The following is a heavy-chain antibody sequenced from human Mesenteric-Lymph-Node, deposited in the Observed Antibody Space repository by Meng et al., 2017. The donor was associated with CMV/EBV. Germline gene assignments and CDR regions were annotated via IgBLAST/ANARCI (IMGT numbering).Heavy chain of an antibody. D-gene: IGHD3-3*01. Sequence: GGSLRLSCQGSGYSFTTYWVAWVRQMPGKGLEWVGIIYPDDSDTRYSPSFQGQVTISADKSIRTAYLQWSSLKASDTAMYYCARGRDDGVFFEVALGNFDFWGQGTLVTVSS. CDR1: GYSFTTYW. V-gene: IGHV5-51*01. J-gene: IGHJ4*02. CDR3: ARGRDDGVFFEVALGNFDF. CDR2: IYPDDSDT.